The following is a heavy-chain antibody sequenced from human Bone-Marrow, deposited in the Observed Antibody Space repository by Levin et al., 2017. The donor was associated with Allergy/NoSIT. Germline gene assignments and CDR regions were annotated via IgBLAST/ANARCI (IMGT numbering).Heavy chain of an antibody. CDR3: ARIREATVTTSLDY. CDR2: IYPRDSDT. J-gene: IGHJ4*02. V-gene: IGHV5-51*01. CDR1: GYSFTTYW. D-gene: IGHD4-17*01. Sequence: KVSCKGSGYSFTTYWIAWVRQMPGKGLDWMGSIYPRDSDTRYSPSFQGQVTISADKSISTAYVQWSSLRSSDAAIYYCARIREATVTTSLDYWGQGTLASVSS.